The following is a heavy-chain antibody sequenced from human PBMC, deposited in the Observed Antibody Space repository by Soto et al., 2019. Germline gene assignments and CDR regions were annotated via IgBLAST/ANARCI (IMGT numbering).Heavy chain of an antibody. V-gene: IGHV3-23*01. CDR2: ITGSSGRT. D-gene: IGHD1-26*01. CDR3: AKEYTSTSRGSFDY. J-gene: IGHJ4*02. CDR1: GFTFSNYA. Sequence: EVHLLEFGGGLVQPGGSLRLSCAASGFTFSNYAMNWVRQAPGKGLEWVSGITGSSGRTFYEDSVKGRFTISRDNSKNTVYLQMNSVRADDTAVYYCAKEYTSTSRGSFDYWGQGALVTVSS.